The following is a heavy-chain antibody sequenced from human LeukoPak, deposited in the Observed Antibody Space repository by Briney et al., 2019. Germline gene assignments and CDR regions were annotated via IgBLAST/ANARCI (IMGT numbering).Heavy chain of an antibody. J-gene: IGHJ4*02. V-gene: IGHV1-69*05. CDR2: IIPTFGTA. D-gene: IGHD2-2*01. CDR3: AREADKFMPGVLDY. CDR1: GGTFSSYA. Sequence: SVKVSCKASGGTFSSYAITWVRQAPGQGLEWMGRIIPTFGTANYAQKFQGRVTITTDESTGTAYMELSSLRSEDTAVYYCAREADKFMPGVLDYWGQGTLVTVSS.